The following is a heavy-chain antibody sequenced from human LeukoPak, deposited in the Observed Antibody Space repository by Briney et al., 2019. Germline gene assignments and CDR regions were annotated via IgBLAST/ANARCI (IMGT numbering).Heavy chain of an antibody. D-gene: IGHD6-19*01. V-gene: IGHV1-8*01. J-gene: IGHJ4*02. CDR2: MNPNSGNT. CDR1: GYTFTSYD. Sequence: GASVKVSCKASGYTFTSYDINWVRQATGQGLEWMGWMNPNSGNTGYAQKLQGRVTMTTDTSTSTAYMELRSLRSDDTAVYYCARELPYSSGWYYDYWGQGTLVTVSS. CDR3: ARELPYSSGWYYDY.